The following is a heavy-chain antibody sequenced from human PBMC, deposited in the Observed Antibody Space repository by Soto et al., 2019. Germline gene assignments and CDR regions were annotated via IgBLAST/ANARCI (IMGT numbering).Heavy chain of an antibody. D-gene: IGHD2-2*01. CDR3: ARHLIVVVPAAVNWFDP. CDR1: GGSISGSSYY. J-gene: IGHJ5*02. Sequence: SETLSLTCTVSGGSISGSSYYWGWIRQPPGKGLEWIGSIYYSGSTYYNPSLKSRVTISVDTSKNQFSLKLSSVTAADTAVYYCARHLIVVVPAAVNWFDPWGQGTLVTVSS. CDR2: IYYSGST. V-gene: IGHV4-39*01.